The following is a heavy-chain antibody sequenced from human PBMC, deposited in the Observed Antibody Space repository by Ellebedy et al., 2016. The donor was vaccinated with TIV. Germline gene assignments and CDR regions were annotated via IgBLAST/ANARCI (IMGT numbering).Heavy chain of an antibody. V-gene: IGHV4-59*02. CDR1: GGSVGNYS. CDR2: IYYRGSA. CDR3: ARDTLVRGVYSYYGMDV. D-gene: IGHD3-10*01. Sequence: MPGGSLRLSCPVPGGSVGNYSLTWIRQSPGKGLEWIGYIYYRGSANFSPSLKGRLTLSLDTSKNQLSLKLRSVTAADTGVYYCARDTLVRGVYSYYGMDVWGPGTTVTVSS. J-gene: IGHJ6*02.